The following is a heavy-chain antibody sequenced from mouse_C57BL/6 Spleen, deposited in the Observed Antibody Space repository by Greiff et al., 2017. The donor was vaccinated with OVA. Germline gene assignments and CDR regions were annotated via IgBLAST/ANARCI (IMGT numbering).Heavy chain of an antibody. Sequence: EVQLQQSGAELVKPGASVKLSCTASGFNIKDYYMHWVKQRTEQGLEWIGRIDPEDGDTKYAPKFQGKATITADTSSNTAYLQLSSLTSEDAAVYYCAREGGNYWYFDVWGTGTTVTVSS. V-gene: IGHV14-2*01. CDR2: IDPEDGDT. CDR1: GFNIKDYY. J-gene: IGHJ1*03. D-gene: IGHD2-1*01. CDR3: AREGGNYWYFDV.